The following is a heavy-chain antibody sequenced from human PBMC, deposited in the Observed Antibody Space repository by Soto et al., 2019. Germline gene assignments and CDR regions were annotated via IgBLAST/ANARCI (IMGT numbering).Heavy chain of an antibody. CDR1: GFTFTSSA. Sequence: ASVKVSCKASGFTFTSSAVQWVRQARGQRLEWIGWIGVGSGNRHYAQKFQERVTITRDMSTNTAYMELSSLRSEDTAVYYCAALGVNFDHWGQGPLVTVYS. V-gene: IGHV1-58*01. CDR3: AALGVNFDH. J-gene: IGHJ4*02. CDR2: IGVGSGNR. D-gene: IGHD2-8*01.